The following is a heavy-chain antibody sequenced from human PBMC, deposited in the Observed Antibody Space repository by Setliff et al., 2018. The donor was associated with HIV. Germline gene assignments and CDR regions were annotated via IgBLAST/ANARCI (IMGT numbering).Heavy chain of an antibody. Sequence: PSETLSLTCTVSGGSISSYYWSWIRQPPGKGLERIGYIYYSGSTNYNPSLKSRVTISVDTSKNQFSLKLSSVTAADTAVYYCARGPSITMTNDAFDIWGQGTMVTVSS. J-gene: IGHJ3*02. D-gene: IGHD3-22*01. CDR1: GGSISSYY. CDR2: IYYSGST. V-gene: IGHV4-59*01. CDR3: ARGPSITMTNDAFDI.